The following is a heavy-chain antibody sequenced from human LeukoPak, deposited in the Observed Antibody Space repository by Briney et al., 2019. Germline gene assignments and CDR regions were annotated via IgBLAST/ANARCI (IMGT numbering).Heavy chain of an antibody. Sequence: ASVKVSCKASGYTFTSYDINWVRQATGQGLEWMGWMNPNSGNTGYAQKFQGRVTMTRNTSISTAYMELSSLRSEGTAVYYCARAIRRTYCGGDCYTSPPGYWGQGTLVTVSS. CDR3: ARAIRRTYCGGDCYTSPPGY. CDR1: GYTFTSYD. D-gene: IGHD2-21*02. V-gene: IGHV1-8*01. CDR2: MNPNSGNT. J-gene: IGHJ4*02.